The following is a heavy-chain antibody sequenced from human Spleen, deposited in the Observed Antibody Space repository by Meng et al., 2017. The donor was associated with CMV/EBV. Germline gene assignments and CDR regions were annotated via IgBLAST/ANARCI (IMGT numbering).Heavy chain of an antibody. CDR3: AKVSVPKGHYYNAMDV. CDR2: IWYDGSDK. V-gene: IGHV3-33*06. Sequence: GESLKISCAASGFTFSIYWMSWVRQAPGKGLEWVAVIWYDGSDKYSADSVKGRFTISRDNSKNTLYLQMNSLGAEDTAVYYCAKVSVPKGHYYNAMDVWGQGTTVTVSS. CDR1: GFTFSIYW. J-gene: IGHJ6*02.